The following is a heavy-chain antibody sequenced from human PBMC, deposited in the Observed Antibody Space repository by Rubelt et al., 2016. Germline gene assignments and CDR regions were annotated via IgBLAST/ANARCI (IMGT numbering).Heavy chain of an antibody. CDR2: MRSDASN. CDR3: AKATEPLGDTAMVNPYGMDV. J-gene: IGHJ6*02. Sequence: MHGVRQAPGKGLEWVAFMRSDASNDYADSVKGRFTISKDNSKNTLYLQMNSLRAEDTAVYYCAKATEPLGDTAMVNPYGMDVWGQGTTVTVSS. V-gene: IGHV3-30*02. D-gene: IGHD5-18*01.